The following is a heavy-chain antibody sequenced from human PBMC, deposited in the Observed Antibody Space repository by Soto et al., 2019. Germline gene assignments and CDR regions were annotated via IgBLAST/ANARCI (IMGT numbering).Heavy chain of an antibody. J-gene: IGHJ5*02. CDR3: VRDGTKTLRDWFDP. Sequence: XETLCLTCTVSGSSISGFYWSWIRKSAGKGLEWIGRIYATGTTDYNPSLKSRVMMSVDTSKKQFSLKLRSVTAADTAVYYCVRDGTKTLRDWFDPWGQGISVTVSS. D-gene: IGHD1-1*01. V-gene: IGHV4-4*07. CDR1: GSSISGFY. CDR2: IYATGTT.